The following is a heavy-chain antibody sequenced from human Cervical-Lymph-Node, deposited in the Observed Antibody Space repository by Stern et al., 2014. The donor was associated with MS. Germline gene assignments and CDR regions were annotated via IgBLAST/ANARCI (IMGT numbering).Heavy chain of an antibody. J-gene: IGHJ2*01. CDR3: ARDRGTTSSSGWYFDL. CDR1: GFTFSDSG. V-gene: IGHV3-33*01. CDR2: IWYDGSDK. Sequence: VQLVESGGGVVQPGRSLRLSCAASGFTFSDSGIHWVRQAPGKGLEWVTIIWYDGSDKYYADSVKGRFTISRDNSKNTVYLQMNSLRAEDTAVYYCARDRGTTSSSGWYFDLWGRGTLVTVSS. D-gene: IGHD6-6*01.